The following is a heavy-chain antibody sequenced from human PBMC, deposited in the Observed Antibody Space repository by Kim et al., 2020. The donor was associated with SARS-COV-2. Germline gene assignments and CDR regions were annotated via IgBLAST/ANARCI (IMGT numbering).Heavy chain of an antibody. CDR3: ARVGSSGSFPDY. CDR2: ISYDGTNR. D-gene: IGHD3-10*01. J-gene: IGHJ4*02. Sequence: GGSLRLSCAASRFTFSNYGMHWVRQTPGKGLEWVAFISYDGTNRYYADSVKGRFTISRDNFKNTLNLQMNSLRDEDTAVYNCARVGSSGSFPDYWGQG. V-gene: IGHV3-30*03. CDR1: RFTFSNYG.